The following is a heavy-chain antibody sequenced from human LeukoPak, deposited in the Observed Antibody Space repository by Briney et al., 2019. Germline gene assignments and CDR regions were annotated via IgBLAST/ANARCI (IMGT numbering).Heavy chain of an antibody. D-gene: IGHD6-6*01. CDR1: ENSFSSYW. CDR3: ARIGGRVSSISDEQYFQN. J-gene: IGHJ1*01. V-gene: IGHV5-51*01. CDR2: ISPGDSDT. Sequence: HGESLKISCKGSENSFSSYWIGWVRQMPGKGLEWMGIISPGDSDTRYSPSFQGQVTFSADKSINTAYLQWSSLQASDTAMYYCARIGGRVSSISDEQYFQNWGQGTLVTVSS.